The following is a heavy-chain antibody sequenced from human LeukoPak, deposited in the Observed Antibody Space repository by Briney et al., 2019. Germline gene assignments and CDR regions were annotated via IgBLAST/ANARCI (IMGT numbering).Heavy chain of an antibody. Sequence: GGSLRLSCAASGFTVSSNYMSWVRQAPGKGLEWVSVIYSGGSTYYADSVKGRFTISRDNSKNTLYLQMNSLRAEDTAVYYCARVGYYYDSSGYYLDYWGQGTLVTVSS. D-gene: IGHD3-22*01. CDR1: GFTVSSNY. CDR3: ARVGYYYDSSGYYLDY. J-gene: IGHJ4*02. CDR2: IYSGGST. V-gene: IGHV3-66*01.